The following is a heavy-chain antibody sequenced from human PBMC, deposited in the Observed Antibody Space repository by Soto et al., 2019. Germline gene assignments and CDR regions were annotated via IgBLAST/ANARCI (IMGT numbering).Heavy chain of an antibody. CDR3: ARVSWREKYGMDV. Sequence: GGSLRLSXAASGFTFSDSYMSWIRQAPGKGLEWISYITFSGNTVYYADSLKGRFTISRDNAKNSLYLQMNRLRAEDTAVYYCARVSWREKYGMDVWGQGTTVTVS. CDR2: ITFSGNTV. CDR1: GFTFSDSY. V-gene: IGHV3-11*01. J-gene: IGHJ6*02.